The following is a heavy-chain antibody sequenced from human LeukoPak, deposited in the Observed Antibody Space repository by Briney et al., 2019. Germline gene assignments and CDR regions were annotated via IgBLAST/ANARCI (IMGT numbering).Heavy chain of an antibody. J-gene: IGHJ4*02. CDR3: AKPQPNYYDSSGYYLRQYYFDY. D-gene: IGHD3-22*01. CDR1: GFTFSSYA. Sequence: GGSLRLSCAASGFTFSSYAMSWVRQAPGKGLEWVSAISGSGGSTYYADPVKGRFTISRDNSKNTLYLQMNSLRAEDTAVYYCAKPQPNYYDSSGYYLRQYYFDYWGQGTLVTVSS. CDR2: ISGSGGST. V-gene: IGHV3-23*01.